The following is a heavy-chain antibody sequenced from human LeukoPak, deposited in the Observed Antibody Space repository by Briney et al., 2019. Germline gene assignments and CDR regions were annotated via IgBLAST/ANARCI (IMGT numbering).Heavy chain of an antibody. CDR3: AKDGAGRHYFDY. Sequence: GGSLRLSCAASGFTSSSYDMHWVRQAPGKGLEWVAFIRYDGSNKYYADSVKGRFTISRDNPKNTVYLQMNSLRDEDTAVYYCAKDGAGRHYFDYWGQGTLVTVSS. CDR2: IRYDGSNK. D-gene: IGHD3-16*01. CDR1: GFTSSSYD. J-gene: IGHJ4*02. V-gene: IGHV3-30*02.